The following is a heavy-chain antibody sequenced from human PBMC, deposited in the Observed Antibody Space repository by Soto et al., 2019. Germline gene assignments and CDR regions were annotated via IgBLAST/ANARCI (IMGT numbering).Heavy chain of an antibody. J-gene: IGHJ6*03. CDR3: ARAYCSSTSCKGYYYYYMDV. V-gene: IGHV3-21*01. Sequence: EVQLVESGGGLVKPGGSLRLSCAASGFTFSSYSMNWVRQAPGKGLEWVSSISSSSSYIYYADSVKGRFTISRDNAKNSLYLQMNSLRADDTAVYYCARAYCSSTSCKGYYYYYMDVWGKGTTVTVSS. CDR2: ISSSSSYI. D-gene: IGHD2-2*01. CDR1: GFTFSSYS.